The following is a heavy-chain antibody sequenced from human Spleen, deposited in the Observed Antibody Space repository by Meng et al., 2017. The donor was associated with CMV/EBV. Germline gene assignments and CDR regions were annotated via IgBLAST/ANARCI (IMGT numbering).Heavy chain of an antibody. CDR1: GFTFHDYA. CDR2: ISWDSGNI. CDR3: AKDTCSGGSCYFDH. D-gene: IGHD2-15*01. V-gene: IGHV3-9*01. J-gene: IGHJ4*02. Sequence: GGSLRLSCVASGFTFHDYAMHWVRQAPGKGLEWVSSISWDSGNINYADSVTGRFTNSRDKAKNSLYLQMNSLRAEDTALYYCAKDTCSGGSCYFDHWGQGTLVTVSS.